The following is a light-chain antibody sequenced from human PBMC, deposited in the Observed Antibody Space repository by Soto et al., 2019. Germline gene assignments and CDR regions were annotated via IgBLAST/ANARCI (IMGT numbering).Light chain of an antibody. CDR2: DVA. CDR3: SSYTGASALYV. CDR1: NSDIGGYNY. Sequence: QSALTQPASVSGSPGQSITISCTGTNSDIGGYNYVAWYQQHLGKAPKLIIYDVAVRPSGVSNRFSGSKSGNPASLAISGLQAEDEAHYYCSSYTGASALYVFGTGTKVTVL. V-gene: IGLV2-14*03. J-gene: IGLJ1*01.